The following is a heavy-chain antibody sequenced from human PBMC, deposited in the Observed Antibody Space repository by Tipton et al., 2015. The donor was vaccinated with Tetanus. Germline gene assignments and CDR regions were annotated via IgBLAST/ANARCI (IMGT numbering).Heavy chain of an antibody. V-gene: IGHV5-51*01. D-gene: IGHD3-10*01. J-gene: IGHJ5*02. Sequence: VQLVQSGAEVKKPGESLKISCQGSGYNFNLYWIAWVRQMPGKGLEYMGIIYPGDSDTRYSPSFQGQVTISVDKSISTAYLHWSSLKASDTATYFCARLPKHYSASGSTWGQGTLVTVSS. CDR3: ARLPKHYSASGST. CDR2: IYPGDSDT. CDR1: GYNFNLYW.